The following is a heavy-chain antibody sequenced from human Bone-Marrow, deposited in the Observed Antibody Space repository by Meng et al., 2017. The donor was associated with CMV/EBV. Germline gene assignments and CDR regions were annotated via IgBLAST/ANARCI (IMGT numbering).Heavy chain of an antibody. Sequence: ASVKVSCKTSGYTFTGYCLHWVRQAPGQGLEWMGWIDPNSGGTSYAQKLQGRVTMTRDTSISTAYMELSRLRSDDTAVCYCARIRDGYNYFNYWGQGTLVPSPQ. CDR3: ARIRDGYNYFNY. V-gene: IGHV1-2*02. J-gene: IGHJ4*02. CDR1: GYTFTGYC. CDR2: IDPNSGGT. D-gene: IGHD5-24*01.